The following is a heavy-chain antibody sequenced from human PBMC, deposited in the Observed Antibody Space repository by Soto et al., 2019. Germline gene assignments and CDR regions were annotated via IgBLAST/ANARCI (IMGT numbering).Heavy chain of an antibody. CDR3: ARGIALNLVVHSDASDKYYLDS. CDR2: INHSGST. V-gene: IGHV4-34*01. J-gene: IGHJ4*02. CDR1: GGSFSGYY. Sequence: PSETLSLTCAVYGGSFSGYYWSWIRQPPGKGLEWIGEINHSGSTNYNPSLKSRVTISVDTSKNQFSLKMTSLAAADTGMYYRARGIALNLVVHSDASDKYYLDSWGQGTLVTVSS. D-gene: IGHD2-15*01.